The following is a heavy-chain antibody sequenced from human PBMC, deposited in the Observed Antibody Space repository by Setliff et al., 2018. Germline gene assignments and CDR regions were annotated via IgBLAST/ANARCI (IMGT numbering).Heavy chain of an antibody. J-gene: IGHJ5*02. D-gene: IGHD3-16*01. V-gene: IGHV4-4*02. CDR1: GGSIGSNNW. CDR2: IYHSGST. CDR3: VRHGYTNYLNWFDP. Sequence: KPSETLSLTCVVSGGSIGSNNWWSWVRQPPGKGLEWIGEIYHSGSTNYNPSLRSRVTMSVDTSKKQFSLDLRSVTATDTAVYHCVRHGYTNYLNWFDPWSQGTLVTVSS.